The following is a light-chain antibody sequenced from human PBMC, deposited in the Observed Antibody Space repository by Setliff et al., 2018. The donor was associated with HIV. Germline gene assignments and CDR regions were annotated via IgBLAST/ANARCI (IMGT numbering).Light chain of an antibody. V-gene: IGLV3-21*04. CDR1: NIGGKS. Sequence: SYELTQPPSVSVAPGKTARITCGGNNIGGKSVHWYQQKPGQAPVLVISYDSDRPSGIPERFSGSNSGNTDTLTIRRVEAGDEADYYCQVWDSSSDHPYVFGSGTKVTVL. J-gene: IGLJ1*01. CDR2: YDS. CDR3: QVWDSSSDHPYV.